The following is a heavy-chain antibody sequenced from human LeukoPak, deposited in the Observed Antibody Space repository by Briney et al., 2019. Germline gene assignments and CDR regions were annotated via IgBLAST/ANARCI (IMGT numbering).Heavy chain of an antibody. CDR3: ARLDCSSTSCYWFPFDY. CDR2: MNPNSGNT. V-gene: IGHV1-8*01. Sequence: ASVKVSCKASGYTFTGYDINWVRQATGQGLEWMGWMNPNSGNTGYAQKFQGRVTMTRNTSISTAYMELSSLRSEDTAVYYCARLDCSSTSCYWFPFDYWGQGTLVTVSS. CDR1: GYTFTGYD. D-gene: IGHD2-2*01. J-gene: IGHJ4*02.